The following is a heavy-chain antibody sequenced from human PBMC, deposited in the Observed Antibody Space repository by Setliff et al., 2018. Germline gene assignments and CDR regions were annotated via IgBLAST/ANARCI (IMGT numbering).Heavy chain of an antibody. J-gene: IGHJ4*02. V-gene: IGHV3-7*03. CDR3: ATYKRSSSFEY. CDR2: INQDGSGK. CDR1: GFIFSSYW. D-gene: IGHD6-6*01. Sequence: GGSLRLYCAASGFIFSSYWMNWVRQAPGKGLEWVATINQDGSGKYYVDSVKGRFTISRDNAKNSLYLQMNSPRAEDTAVYYCATYKRSSSFEYWGQGSLVTVSS.